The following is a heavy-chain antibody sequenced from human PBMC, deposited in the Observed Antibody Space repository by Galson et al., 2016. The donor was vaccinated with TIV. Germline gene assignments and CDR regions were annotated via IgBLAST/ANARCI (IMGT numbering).Heavy chain of an antibody. J-gene: IGHJ4*02. CDR2: INPIFGTA. CDR3: ARGRGYSFGSGSSYFDY. CDR1: GGIFSNFV. V-gene: IGHV1-69*06. D-gene: IGHD3-10*01. Sequence: CKASGGIFSNFVISWVRQAPGQGLEWMGSINPIFGTANYAQKFQGRVTITADTSTSTFYMGLSSLRSEDTAIYYCARGRGYSFGSGSSYFDYWGQGSLVTVSS.